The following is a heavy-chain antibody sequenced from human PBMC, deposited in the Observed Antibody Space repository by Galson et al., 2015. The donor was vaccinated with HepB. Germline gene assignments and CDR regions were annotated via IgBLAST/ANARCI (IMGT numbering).Heavy chain of an antibody. J-gene: IGHJ4*02. CDR3: ARDALYGPGYFDY. V-gene: IGHV3-11*01. CDR2: ISSSGSTI. CDR1: GFTFSDYY. Sequence: SLRLSCAASGFTFSDYYMSWIRQAPGKGLEWVSYISSSGSTIYYADSVKGRFTISRDNAKNSLYLQMNSLRAEDTAVYYCARDALYGPGYFDYWGQGTLVTVSS. D-gene: IGHD3-10*01.